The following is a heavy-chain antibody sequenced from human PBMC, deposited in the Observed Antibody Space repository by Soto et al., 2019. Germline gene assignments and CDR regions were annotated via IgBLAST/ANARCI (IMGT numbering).Heavy chain of an antibody. J-gene: IGHJ4*02. CDR2: INSDGSST. V-gene: IGHV3-74*01. D-gene: IGHD6-19*01. Sequence: GGSLRLSCAASGFTFSSYWMHWVRQAPGKGLVWVSRINSDGSSTSYADSVKGRFTISRDNAKNTLYLQMNSLRAEDTAVYYCARGWAVAGTADYWGQGTLVTVSS. CDR3: ARGWAVAGTADY. CDR1: GFTFSSYW.